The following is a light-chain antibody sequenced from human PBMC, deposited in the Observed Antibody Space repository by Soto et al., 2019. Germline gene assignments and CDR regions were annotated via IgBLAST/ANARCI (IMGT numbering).Light chain of an antibody. J-gene: IGKJ1*01. V-gene: IGKV3-20*01. CDR3: QQYGSSPRT. CDR2: VAS. CDR1: QSVSSSY. Sequence: EIVLTRSPGTLSLSPGDTATLSCRASQSVSSSYLAWYQQKPGQAPRLLIYVASIRATGIPDRFSGSGSGTDYTLTINRLEPEDFAVYYCQQYGSSPRTFGQGTKVENK.